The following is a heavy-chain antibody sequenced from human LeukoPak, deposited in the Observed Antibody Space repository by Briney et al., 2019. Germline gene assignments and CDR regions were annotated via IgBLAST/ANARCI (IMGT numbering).Heavy chain of an antibody. D-gene: IGHD1-7*01. CDR3: ARGWNYAFRFDN. V-gene: IGHV3-7*01. J-gene: IGHJ4*02. CDR2: IKQDGGEK. CDR1: GLIFSDYW. Sequence: GGSLRLSCAASGLIFSDYWMTWVRQAPGKGLEWVAHIKQDGGEKYFVDSVKGRFTISRDNAKNLVYLQMSSLRAEDTAVYYCARGWNYAFRFDNWGQGTLVTVST.